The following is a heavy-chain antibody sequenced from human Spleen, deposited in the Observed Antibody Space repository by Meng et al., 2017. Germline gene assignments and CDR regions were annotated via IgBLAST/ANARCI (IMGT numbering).Heavy chain of an antibody. CDR3: VRIFDS. Sequence: QVQLPESGPGLVEPSGTLSLTGAVSGAPIATTTWWAWVRQPPGKGLEWIGEIHIGGRHNYSQSLKSRVTISVDKSNNELSLKLTSVTAADTAVYFCVRIFDSRAQGTLVTVSS. CDR1: GAPIATTTW. V-gene: IGHV4-4*02. CDR2: IHIGGRH. J-gene: IGHJ4*02.